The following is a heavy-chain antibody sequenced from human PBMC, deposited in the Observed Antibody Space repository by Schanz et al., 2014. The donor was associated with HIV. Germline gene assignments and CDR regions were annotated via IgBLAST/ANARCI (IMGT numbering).Heavy chain of an antibody. Sequence: EVQLLESGGNLVHPGGSLRLSCAASGFTFSSYGMYWVRQAPGKGLEWVSVMTTNDRIYYAESVKGRFTISRDTSTNTLYLQMNSLRAEDTAVYYCAKDLYSSSSVDYWGQGTLVTVSS. J-gene: IGHJ4*02. D-gene: IGHD6-6*01. CDR1: GFTFSSYG. CDR2: MTTNDRI. V-gene: IGHV3-23*01. CDR3: AKDLYSSSSVDY.